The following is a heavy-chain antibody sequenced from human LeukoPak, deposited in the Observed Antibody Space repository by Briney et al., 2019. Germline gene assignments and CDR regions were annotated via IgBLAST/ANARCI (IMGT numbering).Heavy chain of an antibody. J-gene: IGHJ4*02. CDR3: AKAAGDIVVVPAAMEGDY. D-gene: IGHD2-2*01. V-gene: IGHV3-23*01. CDR1: GFTFSSYA. CDR2: ISGSGGST. Sequence: PGASLRLSRAASGFTFSSYAMSWVRQAPGKGLEWVSAISGSGGSTYYADSVKGRFTISRDNSKNALYLQMNSLRAEDTAVYYCAKAAGDIVVVPAAMEGDYWGQGTLVTVSS.